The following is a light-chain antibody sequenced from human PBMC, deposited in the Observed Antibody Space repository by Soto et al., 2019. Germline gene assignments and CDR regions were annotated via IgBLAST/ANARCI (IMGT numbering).Light chain of an antibody. V-gene: IGKV3-11*01. Sequence: EIVLTQSACTLSSSTGERATLSCGASQSVSSSYLAWYQQKPGQAPRLVIYDASNRATGIPARFSGSGAGTDFSLTISSLEPEDFAVYYCQQRSNWPPITFGQGTRLEIK. CDR3: QQRSNWPPIT. J-gene: IGKJ5*01. CDR2: DAS. CDR1: QSVSSSY.